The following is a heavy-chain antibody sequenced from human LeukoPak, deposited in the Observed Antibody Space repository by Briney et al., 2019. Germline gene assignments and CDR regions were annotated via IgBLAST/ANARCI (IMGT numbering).Heavy chain of an antibody. Sequence: GGSLRLSCAASGFTFNTYEMSWVRQAPGKGLEWISYITANGDTIYYADSVRGRFTISRDNAKNSLSLLMNSLRVEDTALYYCVSAYGGLLDYWGQGSLVTVSS. J-gene: IGHJ4*02. CDR2: ITANGDTI. D-gene: IGHD3-16*01. CDR3: VSAYGGLLDY. V-gene: IGHV3-48*03. CDR1: GFTFNTYE.